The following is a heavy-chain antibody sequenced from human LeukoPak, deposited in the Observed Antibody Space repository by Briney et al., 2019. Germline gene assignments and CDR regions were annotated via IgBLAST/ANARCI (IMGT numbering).Heavy chain of an antibody. CDR1: GYTFTSYQ. V-gene: IGHV1-46*01. J-gene: IGHJ6*02. CDR3: ARHSGMDV. Sequence: ASVKVSCKASGYTFTSYQMHWVQQAPGQGLEWMGIINPSGGRTSYAQKFQGRVTMTRDTSTSTVYMEVSSLRSEDTAVYYCARHSGMDVWGQGTTVTVSS. CDR2: INPSGGRT.